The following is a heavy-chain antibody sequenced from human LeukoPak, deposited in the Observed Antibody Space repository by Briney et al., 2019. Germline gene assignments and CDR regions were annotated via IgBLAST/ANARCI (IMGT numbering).Heavy chain of an antibody. J-gene: IGHJ4*02. CDR3: AREGKRSGDDY. CDR2: FDPEDGET. V-gene: IGHV1-24*01. Sequence: ASVKVSCKVSGYTLTELSMHWVRQAPGKGLEWMGGFDPEDGETIYAQKFQGRVTMTEGTSTDTAYMELSSLRSEDTAVYYCAREGKRSGDDYWGQGTLVTVSS. CDR1: GYTLTELS. D-gene: IGHD3-3*01.